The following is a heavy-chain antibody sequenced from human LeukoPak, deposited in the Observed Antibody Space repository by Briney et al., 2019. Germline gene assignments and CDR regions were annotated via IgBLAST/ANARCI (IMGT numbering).Heavy chain of an antibody. D-gene: IGHD5-18*01. Sequence: SETLSLTCTVSGGSISSGSYYWSWIRQPAGKGLEWIGRIYTSGSTNYNPSLKSRVTISVDTSKNQFSLKLSSVTAADTAVYYCARDANVDTAMGDYWGQGTLVTVSS. CDR1: GGSISSGSYY. CDR3: ARDANVDTAMGDY. CDR2: IYTSGST. J-gene: IGHJ4*02. V-gene: IGHV4-61*02.